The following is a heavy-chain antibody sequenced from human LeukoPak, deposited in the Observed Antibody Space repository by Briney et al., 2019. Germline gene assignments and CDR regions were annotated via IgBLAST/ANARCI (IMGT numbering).Heavy chain of an antibody. J-gene: IGHJ4*02. D-gene: IGHD3-3*01. Sequence: PSETLSLTCTVSGGSISSYYWSWIRQPPGKGLEWIGYIYYSGSTNYNPSLKSRVTISVDTSKNQFSLKLSSVTAADTAVYYCAGVVSGYYGRPFDYWGQGTLVTVSS. CDR3: AGVVSGYYGRPFDY. CDR1: GGSISSYY. CDR2: IYYSGST. V-gene: IGHV4-59*08.